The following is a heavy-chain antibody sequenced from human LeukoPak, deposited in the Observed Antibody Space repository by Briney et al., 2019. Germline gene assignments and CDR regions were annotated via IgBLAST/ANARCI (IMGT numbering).Heavy chain of an antibody. D-gene: IGHD4-23*01. CDR2: LDWDDDK. J-gene: IGHJ1*01. V-gene: IGHV2-70*11. CDR3: ARIRHGGTGYFQH. Sequence: ESGPTLVNPTQTLTLTCTFSGFSLSTSGMCGSWIRHPPGKALEWLARLDWDDDKYYRTSLKTRLTISKDTSKNQVVLTITNMDPVDTATYYCARIRHGGTGYFQHWGQGTLVTVSS. CDR1: GFSLSTSGMC.